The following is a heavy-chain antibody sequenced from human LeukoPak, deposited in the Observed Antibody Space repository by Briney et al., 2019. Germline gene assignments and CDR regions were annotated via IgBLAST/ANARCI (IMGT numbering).Heavy chain of an antibody. Sequence: PGGSLRLSCAASGFTFNSYSMNWVRQAPGKGLEWVSSISSKSNFIYYADSVKGRFTISRDNSKNTLYLQMNSLRAEDTAVYYCAKVTYGSGTYGAFDSWGQGTLVTVSS. CDR2: ISSKSNFI. V-gene: IGHV3-21*04. J-gene: IGHJ4*02. CDR3: AKVTYGSGTYGAFDS. D-gene: IGHD3-10*01. CDR1: GFTFNSYS.